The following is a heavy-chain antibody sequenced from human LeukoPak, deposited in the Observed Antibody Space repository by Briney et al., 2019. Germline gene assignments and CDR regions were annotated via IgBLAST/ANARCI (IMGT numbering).Heavy chain of an antibody. D-gene: IGHD3-22*01. Sequence: SETLSLTCAVYGGSFSGYYWSWIRQPPGKGLEWIGEINHSGSTYYNPSLKSRVTISVDTSKNQFSLKLSSVTAADTAVYYCASRITMIVGGAFDIWGQGTMVTVSS. CDR1: GGSFSGYY. J-gene: IGHJ3*02. V-gene: IGHV4-34*01. CDR3: ASRITMIVGGAFDI. CDR2: INHSGST.